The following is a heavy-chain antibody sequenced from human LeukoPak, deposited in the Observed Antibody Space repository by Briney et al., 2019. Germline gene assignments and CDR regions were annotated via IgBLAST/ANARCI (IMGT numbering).Heavy chain of an antibody. J-gene: IGHJ4*02. V-gene: IGHV4-59*12. CDR3: AREGGPYRPLDY. CDR1: GGSISPYY. CDR2: IYYSGTT. Sequence: SETLSLTCSVSGGSISPYYWSWIRQPPGKGLEWIGYIYYSGTTNYNPSLQSRVTISVATSKNQFSLKLTSVTAADTAVCYCAREGGPYRPLDYSGQGTLVTVSS.